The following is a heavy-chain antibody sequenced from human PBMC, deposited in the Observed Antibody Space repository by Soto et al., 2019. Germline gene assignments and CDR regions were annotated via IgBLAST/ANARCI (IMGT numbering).Heavy chain of an antibody. CDR3: ARDHTYGSGTSYGHNWSDP. Sequence: QVQLVESGGGVVQPGRSLRLSCAASGFTFSNYGMQWVRQAPGKGLERVAVIWFDGSNKYYADSVKGRFTISRDNSENTLYLQMDSLRAEDTAVYYCARDHTYGSGTSYGHNWSDPWGQGTLVTVSS. D-gene: IGHD3-10*01. CDR2: IWFDGSNK. J-gene: IGHJ5*02. CDR1: GFTFSNYG. V-gene: IGHV3-33*01.